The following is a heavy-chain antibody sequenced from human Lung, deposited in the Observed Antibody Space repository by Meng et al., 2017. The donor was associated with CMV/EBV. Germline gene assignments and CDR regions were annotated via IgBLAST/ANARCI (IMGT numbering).Heavy chain of an antibody. CDR3: VRIFPSDYYKYDMDV. Sequence: SXTXSLXCTVSGASISINTYFWDWIRQPPGKGLEWIGSISYGGSTYYNSSLKSRVRISLDTSKSQLTLKLSSVTAADTAVYYCVRIFPSDYYKYDMDVWGQGTXVTVSS. CDR1: GASISINTYF. V-gene: IGHV4-39*06. CDR2: ISYGGST. D-gene: IGHD3-3*01. J-gene: IGHJ6*02.